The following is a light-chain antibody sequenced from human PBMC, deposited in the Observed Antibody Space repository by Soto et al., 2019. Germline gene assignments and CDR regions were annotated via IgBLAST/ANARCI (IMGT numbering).Light chain of an antibody. CDR3: QQYSKWPT. J-gene: IGKJ5*01. CDR1: ESVSGN. CDR2: DTA. V-gene: IGKV3-15*01. Sequence: EILMTHSPATLSVSPGERATLSSRASESVSGNLAWYQQKPGQAPRLLIYDTASRATAIPARFSGSGSGTEFPLTISSLQSEDFAVYYCQQYSKWPTFGQGTRLEIK.